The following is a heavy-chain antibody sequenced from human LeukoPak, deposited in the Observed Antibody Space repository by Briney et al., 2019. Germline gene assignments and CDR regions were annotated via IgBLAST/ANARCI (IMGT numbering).Heavy chain of an antibody. CDR3: AKKAGGAFDV. Sequence: SETLSLNCSVSGASTSNYYWNWIRQPPGKGLEWIGILYHSGDTKYNPSLKSRVSISVDRSKNQFSLNLTAVTAADTAVYYCAKKAGGAFDVWGQGKLVIVSA. J-gene: IGHJ3*01. V-gene: IGHV4-59*08. CDR1: GASTSNYY. CDR2: LYHSGDT. D-gene: IGHD1-14*01.